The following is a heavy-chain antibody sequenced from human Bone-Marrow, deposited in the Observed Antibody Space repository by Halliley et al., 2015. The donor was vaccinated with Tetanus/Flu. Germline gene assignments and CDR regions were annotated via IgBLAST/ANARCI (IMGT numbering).Heavy chain of an antibody. J-gene: IGHJ1*01. Sequence: WLSYISRQSTYIKYADSVKGRFIISRDNDKNSVYLQMIGLRAEDTAVYYCARFAARFYDRGLAHWGQGTLVSVSS. D-gene: IGHD3-22*01. CDR3: ARFAARFYDRGLAH. V-gene: IGHV3-11*03. CDR2: ISRQSTYI.